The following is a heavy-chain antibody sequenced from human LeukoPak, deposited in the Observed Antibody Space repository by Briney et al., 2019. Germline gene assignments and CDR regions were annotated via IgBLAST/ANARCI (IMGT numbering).Heavy chain of an antibody. CDR2: IWYDGSKA. CDR3: ARIKGFCSDY. Sequence: PGGSLRLSCAASGFTFGSHGMHWVRQAPGKGLEWVVLIWYDGSKAYYADSVRGRFTISRGNAKNSLFLQMNSLRAEDTAVYYCARIKGFCSDYWGQGTLVTVSS. V-gene: IGHV3-33*01. J-gene: IGHJ4*02. CDR1: GFTFGSHG. D-gene: IGHD2-21*01.